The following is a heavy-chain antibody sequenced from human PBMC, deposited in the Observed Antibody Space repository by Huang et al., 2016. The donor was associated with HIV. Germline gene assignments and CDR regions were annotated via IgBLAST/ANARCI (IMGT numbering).Heavy chain of an antibody. D-gene: IGHD3-16*01. V-gene: IGHV4-34*01. CDR2: INHRGTT. J-gene: IGHJ5*02. Sequence: QVQLHQWGAGLLKPSETLSLTCAVYGGSFSSYYWNWIRQSTGKGLEWIGQINHRGTTTYNPSLKSRVTMSVDTSKNQFSLKLNAVTAADTAVYYCAREIMISFGGPFDPWGQGTLVTVSS. CDR3: AREIMISFGGPFDP. CDR1: GGSFSSYY.